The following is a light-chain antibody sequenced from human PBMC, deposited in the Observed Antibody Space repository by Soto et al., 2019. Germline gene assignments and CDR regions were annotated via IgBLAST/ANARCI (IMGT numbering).Light chain of an antibody. Sequence: DIRMTQSPSTLSASVGDRVTITFRASQTISSWLAWYQQKPGKAPKLLIYAASTLESGVSSRFSGRGSGTEFTLTINSLQPEDFATYYCQQYKSYLRTFGQGTKVDI. CDR3: QQYKSYLRT. CDR1: QTISSW. CDR2: AAS. V-gene: IGKV1-5*01. J-gene: IGKJ1*01.